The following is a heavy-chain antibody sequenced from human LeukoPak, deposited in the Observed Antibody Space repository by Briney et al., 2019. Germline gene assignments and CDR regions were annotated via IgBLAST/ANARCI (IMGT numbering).Heavy chain of an antibody. V-gene: IGHV1-46*01. Sequence: ASVKVSCKASGYTFTSYYMHWVRQAPGQGLEWMGIINPSGGSTSYAQKFQGRVTMTRDTSTSTVHMELSSLRSEDTAVYYCARDPNYDSSGYYDGVSDYWGQGTLVTVSS. CDR2: INPSGGST. CDR3: ARDPNYDSSGYYDGVSDY. D-gene: IGHD3-22*01. J-gene: IGHJ4*02. CDR1: GYTFTSYY.